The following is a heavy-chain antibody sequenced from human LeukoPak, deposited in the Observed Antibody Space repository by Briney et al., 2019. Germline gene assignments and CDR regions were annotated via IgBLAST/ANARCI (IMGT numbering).Heavy chain of an antibody. J-gene: IGHJ4*02. CDR1: GGSITSGGHY. Sequence: SETLSLTCSVSGGSITSGGHYWSCTRQHPGKGLEWIGCIYDNRFTYYNTSLESRVTISVDSSENQFSLKLSSLTAADTAVYYCAGGFDSRKMAYWGQGTLVTGSS. D-gene: IGHD5-24*01. CDR2: IYDNRFT. V-gene: IGHV4-31*03. CDR3: AGGFDSRKMAY.